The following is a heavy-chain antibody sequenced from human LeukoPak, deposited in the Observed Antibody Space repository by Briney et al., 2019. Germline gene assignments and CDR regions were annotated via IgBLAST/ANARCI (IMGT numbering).Heavy chain of an antibody. CDR3: ARGDSSGYYFPYYFDY. V-gene: IGHV1-2*02. CDR2: INPNSGGT. D-gene: IGHD3-22*01. J-gene: IGHJ4*02. CDR1: GYTFTGYY. Sequence: ASVKVSRKASGYTFTGYYMHWVRQAPGQGLEWMGWINPNSGGTNYAQKFQGRVTMTRDTSISTAYMELSRLRSDDTAVYYCARGDSSGYYFPYYFDYWGQGTLVTVSS.